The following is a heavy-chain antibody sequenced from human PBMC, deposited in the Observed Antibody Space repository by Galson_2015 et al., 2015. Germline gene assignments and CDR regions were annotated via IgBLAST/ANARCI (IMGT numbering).Heavy chain of an antibody. Sequence: TLSLTCTVSGGSISSGSYYWSWIRQPAGKGLEWIGRIYTSGSTNYNPSLKSRVTISVDTSKNQFSLKLSSVTAADTAVYYCARSLAATPTAYWYFDLWGRGTLVTVSS. D-gene: IGHD2-15*01. J-gene: IGHJ2*01. CDR2: IYTSGST. CDR1: GGSISSGSYY. V-gene: IGHV4-61*02. CDR3: ARSLAATPTAYWYFDL.